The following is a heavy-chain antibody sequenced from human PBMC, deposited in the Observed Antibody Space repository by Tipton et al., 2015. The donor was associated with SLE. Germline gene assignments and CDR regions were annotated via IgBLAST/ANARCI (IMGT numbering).Heavy chain of an antibody. Sequence: QVQLVQSGAEVKKPGSSVKVSCEASGFTISDYSIHWVRQAPGQGLEWVGRINPNGVTIYAQRFQGRVFMTRDTSISTAYMEVSRLRSDDTAIYYCAKLLCSGGRFCYYGMDVWGQGTSVTVSS. V-gene: IGHV1-2*06. D-gene: IGHD1-26*01. CDR2: INPNGVT. J-gene: IGHJ6*02. CDR1: GFTISDYS. CDR3: AKLLCSGGRFCYYGMDV.